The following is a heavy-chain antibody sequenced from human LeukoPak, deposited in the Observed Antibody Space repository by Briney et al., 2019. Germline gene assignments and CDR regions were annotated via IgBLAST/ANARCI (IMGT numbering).Heavy chain of an antibody. J-gene: IGHJ1*01. CDR2: ISAYNGNT. CDR3: AVGKPRPEYFQH. Sequence: TSVKVSCKASGYTFTSYGISWVRQAPGQGLEWMGWISAYNGNTNYAQKLQGRVTMTTDTSTSTAYMELRSLRSDDTAVYYCAVGKPRPEYFQHWGQGTLVTVSP. D-gene: IGHD1-14*01. V-gene: IGHV1-18*01. CDR1: GYTFTSYG.